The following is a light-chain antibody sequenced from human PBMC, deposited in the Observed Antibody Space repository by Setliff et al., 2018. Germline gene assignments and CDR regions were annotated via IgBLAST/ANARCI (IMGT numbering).Light chain of an antibody. CDR1: SSDVGGYNY. CDR2: EVS. J-gene: IGLJ1*01. Sequence: QSVLTQPPSASGPPGQSVTISCTGTSSDVGGYNYASWYQQHPGKAPKLMIYEVSKRPSGVPDRFSGSKSGNTASLTVSGLQAEDEADYYCSSYAGSNNFPYVFGTGTKGTVL. CDR3: SSYAGSNNFPYV. V-gene: IGLV2-8*01.